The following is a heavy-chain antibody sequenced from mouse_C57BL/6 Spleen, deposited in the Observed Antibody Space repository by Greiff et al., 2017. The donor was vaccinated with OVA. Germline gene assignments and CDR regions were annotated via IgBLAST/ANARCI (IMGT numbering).Heavy chain of an antibody. CDR2: IRLKSDNYAT. Sequence: EVQVVESGGGLVQPGGSMKLSCVASGFTFSNYWMNWVRQSPEKGLEWVAQIRLKSDNYATHYAESVKGRFTISRDDSKSSVYLQMNNLRAEDTGIYYCTIYYFDVWGTGTTVTVSS. D-gene: IGHD1-1*01. CDR1: GFTFSNYW. V-gene: IGHV6-3*01. CDR3: TIYYFDV. J-gene: IGHJ1*03.